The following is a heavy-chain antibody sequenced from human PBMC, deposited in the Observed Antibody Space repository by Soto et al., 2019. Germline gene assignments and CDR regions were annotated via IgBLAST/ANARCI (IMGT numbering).Heavy chain of an antibody. CDR3: ARMESFGSLNWFDP. V-gene: IGHV1-8*01. D-gene: IGHD5-18*01. J-gene: IGHJ5*02. CDR1: GYTLTNND. Sequence: ASVKVSCTASGYTLTNNDVSWVRQATGQGLEWMGWMNPGSGDTGYAQKFQGRVTMTRDISIATAYMELNSLTSEDTAIYYCARMESFGSLNWFDPWGQGTLVTISS. CDR2: MNPGSGDT.